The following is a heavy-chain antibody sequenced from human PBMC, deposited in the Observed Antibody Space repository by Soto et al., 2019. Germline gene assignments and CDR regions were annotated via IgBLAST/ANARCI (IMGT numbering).Heavy chain of an antibody. D-gene: IGHD1-7*01. V-gene: IGHV3-33*01. J-gene: IGHJ6*02. Sequence: QVQLVESGGGVVQPGRSLRLSCAASGFTFSSYGMHWVRQAPGKGLEWVAVIWYDGSNKYYADSVKGRFTISRDNSKNTLYLQMNSLRAEDTAVYYCARDRNHITGTTNGMDVWGQGTTVTVSS. CDR2: IWYDGSNK. CDR1: GFTFSSYG. CDR3: ARDRNHITGTTNGMDV.